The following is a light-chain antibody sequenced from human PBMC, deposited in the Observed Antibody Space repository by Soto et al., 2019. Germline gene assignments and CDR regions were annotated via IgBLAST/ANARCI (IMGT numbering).Light chain of an antibody. V-gene: IGKV1-9*01. CDR2: DSS. CDR3: QQLSHYPYT. CDR1: YDISSS. J-gene: IGKJ2*01. Sequence: DIQLTQSPSFLSASVEDRVTISCRASYDISSSLAWYQQEPGKPPKLLIYDSSTLQTGVPSRFTGSGSGRKFTHTISGLQFGDFATYFCQQLSHYPYTFGQGTKVDIK.